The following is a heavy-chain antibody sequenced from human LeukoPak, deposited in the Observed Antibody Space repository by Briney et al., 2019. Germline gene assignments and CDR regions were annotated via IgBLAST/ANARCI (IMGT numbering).Heavy chain of an antibody. CDR1: GYSFTSYW. Sequence: GESLKISCKASGYSFTSYWIGWVRQMPGKGLEWMAIIYPGDSDIRYSSSFQGQVTISADKSISTAFLQWSSLKASDTATYYCARRQGITWYIDYWGQGTLVTVSS. J-gene: IGHJ4*02. V-gene: IGHV5-51*01. CDR3: ARRQGITWYIDY. CDR2: IYPGDSDI. D-gene: IGHD2-21*01.